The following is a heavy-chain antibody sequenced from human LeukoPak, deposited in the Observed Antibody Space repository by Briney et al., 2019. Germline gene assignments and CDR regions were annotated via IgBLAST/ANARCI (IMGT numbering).Heavy chain of an antibody. Sequence: ASVKVSCKASGYTFTSYGISWVRQAPGQGLEWMGWISAYSGNTNYAQKLQGRVTMTTDTSTSTAYMELRSLRSDDTAVYYCARDDYGDYVGDYWGQGTLATVSS. J-gene: IGHJ4*02. CDR3: ARDDYGDYVGDY. CDR2: ISAYSGNT. V-gene: IGHV1-18*01. CDR1: GYTFTSYG. D-gene: IGHD4-17*01.